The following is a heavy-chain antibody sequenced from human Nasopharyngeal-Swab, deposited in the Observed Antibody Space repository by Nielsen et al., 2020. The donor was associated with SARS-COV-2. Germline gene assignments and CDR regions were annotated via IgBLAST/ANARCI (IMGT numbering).Heavy chain of an antibody. Sequence: GGSLRLSCAASGFTFSSYAMSWVRQAPGKGLEWVSAISCSGGSTYYADSVKGRFTISRDNSKNTLYLQMNSLRAEDTAVYYCAKDPYDFWSGYDYYFDYWGQGTLVTVSS. J-gene: IGHJ4*02. V-gene: IGHV3-23*01. CDR1: GFTFSSYA. CDR2: ISCSGGST. CDR3: AKDPYDFWSGYDYYFDY. D-gene: IGHD3-3*01.